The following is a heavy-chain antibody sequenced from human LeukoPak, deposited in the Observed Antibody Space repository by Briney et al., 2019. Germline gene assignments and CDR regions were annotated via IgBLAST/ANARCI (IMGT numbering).Heavy chain of an antibody. D-gene: IGHD7-27*01. CDR3: ARGWGYFDY. Sequence: GGSLRLSCVASGFTFSSNAMHWVRQAPGKGLEWVAFIRYDGSIKYYADSVKGRFTISRDNSKNTLYLQMNSLRAEDTAVYYCARGWGYFDYWGQGTLVTVSS. CDR1: GFTFSSNA. J-gene: IGHJ4*02. V-gene: IGHV3-30*02. CDR2: IRYDGSIK.